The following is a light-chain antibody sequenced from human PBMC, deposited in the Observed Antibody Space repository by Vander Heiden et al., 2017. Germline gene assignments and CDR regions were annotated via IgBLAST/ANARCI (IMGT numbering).Light chain of an antibody. CDR2: EVS. V-gene: IGLV2-14*01. CDR1: SSDVGGYNY. Sequence: SALTQPASVSGSPGQSITISCTGTSSDVGGYNYVSWYQQPPGKAPKLMIYEVSKRPAGVANRFSGSKSGNTASLTISGLQAEDEADYYCSSYTSSSTRVFGGGTKLTVL. J-gene: IGLJ2*01. CDR3: SSYTSSSTRV.